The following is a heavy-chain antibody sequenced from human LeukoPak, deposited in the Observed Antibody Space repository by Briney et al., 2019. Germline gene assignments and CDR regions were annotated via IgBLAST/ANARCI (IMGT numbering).Heavy chain of an antibody. D-gene: IGHD6-13*01. CDR3: ARHGPPRADQLASFDY. J-gene: IGHJ4*02. Sequence: SQTLSLTCAISGDSVSSNSAAWNWIRQSPSRGLEWLGRTYYRSKWYNDYAVSVKSRITINPDTSKNQFSLNVNSVTAADTAVYYCARHGPPRADQLASFDYWGQGTLVTVSS. V-gene: IGHV6-1*01. CDR2: TYYRSKWYN. CDR1: GDSVSSNSAA.